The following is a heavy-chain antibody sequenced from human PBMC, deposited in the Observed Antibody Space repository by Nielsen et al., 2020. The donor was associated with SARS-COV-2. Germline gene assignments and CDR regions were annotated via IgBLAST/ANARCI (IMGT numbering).Heavy chain of an antibody. CDR2: ISGSGGST. CDR1: GFTFSSYA. CDR3: AKDQFLSDYYGMDV. V-gene: IGHV3-23*01. Sequence: GGSLRLSCAASGFTFSSYAMSWVRQAPGKGLEWVSAISGSGGSTYYADSVKGRFTISRDNSKNTLYLQMNSLRAEDTAVYYCAKDQFLSDYYGMDVWGQGTTVTVSS. J-gene: IGHJ6*02.